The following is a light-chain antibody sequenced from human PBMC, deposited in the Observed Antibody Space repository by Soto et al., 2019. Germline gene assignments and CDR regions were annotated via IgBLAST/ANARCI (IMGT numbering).Light chain of an antibody. Sequence: VMTQSPDSLGVSLGERATINCKSNQTILYGSNNKNYLSWYQQKPGQPPKLLIYWASTRKYGVPERFSGSGSGTDFSLSSTNLQAEDVAVYYCHQYYSSPFAFGPGTKVHL. J-gene: IGKJ3*01. CDR3: HQYYSSPFA. V-gene: IGKV4-1*01. CDR2: WAS. CDR1: QTILYGSNNKNY.